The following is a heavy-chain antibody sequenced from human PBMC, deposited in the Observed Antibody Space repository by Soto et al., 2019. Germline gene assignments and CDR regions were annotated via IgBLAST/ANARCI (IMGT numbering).Heavy chain of an antibody. CDR2: IYPGDSDT. CDR3: ARPPYSSTSWYFDL. V-gene: IGHV5-51*01. J-gene: IGHJ2*01. D-gene: IGHD6-19*01. Sequence: LGESLKISCTGSGYSFSTYWIAWVRQMPGKGLEWMGIIYPGDSDTRYSPSFQGQVTISADTSTKTAYLQWSSLKASDTAMYYCARPPYSSTSWYFDLWGRGTLVTVSS. CDR1: GYSFSTYW.